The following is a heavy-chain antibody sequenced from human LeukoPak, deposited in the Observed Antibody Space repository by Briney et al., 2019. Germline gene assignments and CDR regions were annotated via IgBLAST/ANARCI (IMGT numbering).Heavy chain of an antibody. CDR1: GFTVSSNY. V-gene: IGHV3-53*01. J-gene: IGHJ4*02. CDR3: ARDRGHSSSWSPHTPDY. Sequence: PGGSLRLSCAASGFTVSSNYMSWVRQAPGKGLEWVSVIYSGGSTYYADSVKGRFTISRDNSKNTLYLQMNSLRAEDTAVYYCARDRGHSSSWSPHTPDYWGQGTLVTVSS. D-gene: IGHD6-13*01. CDR2: IYSGGST.